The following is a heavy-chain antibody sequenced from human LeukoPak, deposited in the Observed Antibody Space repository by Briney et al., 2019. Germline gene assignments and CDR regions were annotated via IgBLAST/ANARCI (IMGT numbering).Heavy chain of an antibody. V-gene: IGHV3-21*06. CDR2: ISSGSSYI. CDR3: AKDVYDFWSGYYNSYDH. CDR1: GLTFSRYS. Sequence: GGSLRLSCAAPGLTFSRYSMNWVRQAPGKGLEWVSSISSGSSYIYYADPVKGRFTISRDNAKNSLYLQMNSLRAEDTAVYYCAKDVYDFWSGYYNSYDHWGQGTLVTVSS. D-gene: IGHD3-3*01. J-gene: IGHJ4*02.